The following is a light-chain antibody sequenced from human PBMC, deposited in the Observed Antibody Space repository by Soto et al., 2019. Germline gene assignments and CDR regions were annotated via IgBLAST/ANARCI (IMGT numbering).Light chain of an antibody. V-gene: IGLV3-27*01. Sequence: SYELTQPSSVLVSPGQTARITCSGDVLAKKYARWFQQKPGQAPVLVIYKDSERPSGIPERFSGSSSGTTVTLTISGAQVADEADYYCYSAADNNLLFGGGTKLTVL. CDR3: YSAADNNLL. CDR2: KDS. CDR1: VLAKKY. J-gene: IGLJ2*01.